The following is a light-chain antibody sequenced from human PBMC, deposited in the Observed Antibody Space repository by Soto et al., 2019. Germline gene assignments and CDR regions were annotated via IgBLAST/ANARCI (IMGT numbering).Light chain of an antibody. Sequence: EIVLTHSPSTLSLSPGERCTLSCRADQSVSSYLAWYQQKPGQAPRLLIYDKSNRATGIPARFSGSGSGTEFALTIRRIEPQDFAVYHCKPRSNRHLTFGGGTNV. CDR1: QSVSSY. J-gene: IGKJ4*01. V-gene: IGKV3D-11*02. CDR2: DKS. CDR3: KPRSNRHLT.